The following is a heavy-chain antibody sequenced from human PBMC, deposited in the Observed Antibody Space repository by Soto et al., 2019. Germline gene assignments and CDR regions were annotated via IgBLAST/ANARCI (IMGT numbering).Heavy chain of an antibody. D-gene: IGHD4-4*01. Sequence: SETLSLTCTVSGGSISSYYWSWIRQPPGRGLEWIGYIYYSGSTNYNPSLKSRVTISVDTSKNQFSLKLSSVTAADTAVYYCAREGSNLGYYYYMEVWGKGTTVTVSS. CDR3: AREGSNLGYYYYMEV. CDR1: GGSISSYY. J-gene: IGHJ6*03. CDR2: IYYSGST. V-gene: IGHV4-59*01.